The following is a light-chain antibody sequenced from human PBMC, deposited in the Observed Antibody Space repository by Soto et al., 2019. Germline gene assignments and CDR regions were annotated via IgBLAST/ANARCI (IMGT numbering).Light chain of an antibody. CDR2: SNN. CDR1: RSNIGSNA. V-gene: IGLV1-44*01. CDR3: ATWDDSLNGPV. J-gene: IGLJ3*02. Sequence: QAVLTQPPSASGTPGQRVTISCSGSRSNIGSNAVNWYQQLPGTAPKLLIYSNNQRPSGVPERLSGSKSGTSASLAISGLQSEDEADYYCATWDDSLNGPVFGGGTKLTVL.